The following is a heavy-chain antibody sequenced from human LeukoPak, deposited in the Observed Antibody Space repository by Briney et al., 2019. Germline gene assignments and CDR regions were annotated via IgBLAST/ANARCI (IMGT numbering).Heavy chain of an antibody. CDR3: ARDRAAAGTDLDY. CDR2: ISSSSSYI. Sequence: GGSLRLSCAASGFTFSSYSMNWVRQAPGKGLEWVSSISSSSSYIYYADSVKGRFTISRDNAKNSLYLQMNCLRAEDTAVYYCARDRAAAGTDLDYWGQGTLVTVSS. V-gene: IGHV3-21*01. D-gene: IGHD6-13*01. CDR1: GFTFSSYS. J-gene: IGHJ4*02.